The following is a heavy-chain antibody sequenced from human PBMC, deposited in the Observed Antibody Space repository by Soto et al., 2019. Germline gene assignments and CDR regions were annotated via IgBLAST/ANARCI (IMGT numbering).Heavy chain of an antibody. CDR3: SRERGSKSMDV. V-gene: IGHV3-7*03. CDR2: IRQDGSEG. D-gene: IGHD2-15*01. J-gene: IGHJ6*01. CDR1: GFTFSNYW. Sequence: LSCAASGFTFSNYWMTWVRQAPGKGLEWVANIRQDGSEGSYVDSVKGRFTISRDNAKVSLFLQMNSLRAEDTAVYYCSRERGSKSMDVWGQGTTFTVSS.